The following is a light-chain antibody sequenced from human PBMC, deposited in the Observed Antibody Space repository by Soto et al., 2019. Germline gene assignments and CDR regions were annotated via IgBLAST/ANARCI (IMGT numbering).Light chain of an antibody. V-gene: IGKV3-11*01. J-gene: IGKJ1*01. CDR1: QSVSSY. Sequence: EIVLTQSPATLSLSPGERATLSCRASQSVSSYLSWYQQKPGQAPRLLIYDASNRATGIPARFSGSGSGTEFTLTINSLQSEDSAVYYCQQHNQWPITFGQGTKVDIK. CDR3: QQHNQWPIT. CDR2: DAS.